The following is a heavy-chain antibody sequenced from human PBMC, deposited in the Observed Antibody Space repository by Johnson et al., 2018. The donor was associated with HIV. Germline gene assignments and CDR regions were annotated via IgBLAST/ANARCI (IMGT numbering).Heavy chain of an antibody. CDR3: TTDWEYYYGSGKLDAFDM. V-gene: IGHV3-15*01. J-gene: IGHJ3*02. D-gene: IGHD3-10*01. CDR1: GFTFSSYG. CDR2: IKSKIDGGTT. Sequence: VQLVESGGGVVQPGGSLRLSCAASGFTFSSYGMHWVRQAPGKGLEWVGRIKSKIDGGTTDYDAPVKVRFSISRDDSKDTVYLHMNSLKVDATAVYYCTTDWEYYYGSGKLDAFDMWGQGTMVTVSS.